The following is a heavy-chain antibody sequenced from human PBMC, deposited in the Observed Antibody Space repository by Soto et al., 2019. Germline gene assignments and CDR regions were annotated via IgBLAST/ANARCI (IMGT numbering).Heavy chain of an antibody. D-gene: IGHD3-9*01. CDR3: ARDPLFYDILTGYYGMDV. Sequence: ASVKVSCKASGYTFTSYAMHWVRQAPGQRLEWMGWINAGNGNTKYSQKFQGRVTITRDTSASTVYMELSSLRSEDTAVYYCARDPLFYDILTGYYGMDVWGQGTTVTVSS. V-gene: IGHV1-3*01. CDR2: INAGNGNT. J-gene: IGHJ6*02. CDR1: GYTFTSYA.